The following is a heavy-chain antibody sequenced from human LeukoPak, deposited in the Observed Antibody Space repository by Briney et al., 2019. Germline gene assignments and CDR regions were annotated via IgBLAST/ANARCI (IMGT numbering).Heavy chain of an antibody. CDR3: VREARGYHYTYFDY. D-gene: IGHD5-18*01. V-gene: IGHV3-13*01. CDR1: GLTLGGHD. CDR2: VSAGHHA. Sequence: QTGGSLRLSCTASGLTLGGHDMHWVRQTTGDGLEWVAAVSAGHHAFYAGSVKGRFTVSREDAKNSLYLQMNSLRAGDTAVYYCVREARGYHYTYFDYWGQGSLVTVSS. J-gene: IGHJ4*02.